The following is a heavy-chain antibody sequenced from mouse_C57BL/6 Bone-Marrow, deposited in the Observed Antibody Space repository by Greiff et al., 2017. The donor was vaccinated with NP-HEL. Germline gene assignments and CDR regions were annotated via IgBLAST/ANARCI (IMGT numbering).Heavy chain of an antibody. D-gene: IGHD2-5*01. V-gene: IGHV8-8*01. Sequence: QVTLKVSGPGILQPSQTLSLTCSFSGFSLSTFGMGVGWIRQPSGKGLEWLAHIWWDDDKYYNTALKSRLSIFKATSKNQSFLNIAKVDTADTATDYCARISYSNNGAWFAYWGQGTLVTVSA. CDR2: IWWDDDK. CDR3: ARISYSNNGAWFAY. J-gene: IGHJ3*01. CDR1: GFSLSTFGMG.